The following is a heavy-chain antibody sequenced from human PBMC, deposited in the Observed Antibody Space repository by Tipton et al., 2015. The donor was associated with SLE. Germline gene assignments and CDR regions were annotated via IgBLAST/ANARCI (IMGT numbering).Heavy chain of an antibody. Sequence: QLVQSGAEVKKHGASVKVSCKASGYTFTTFDITWVRQAPGQGLEWMGWISAYNNNTNYAQKLQDRVTMTTDTSTSTAYMELRSLRSDDTAVYYCAREIVGAIIPYFDYWGQGTLVTVSS. CDR1: GYTFTTFD. CDR3: AREIVGAIIPYFDY. V-gene: IGHV1-18*01. D-gene: IGHD1-26*01. J-gene: IGHJ4*02. CDR2: ISAYNNNT.